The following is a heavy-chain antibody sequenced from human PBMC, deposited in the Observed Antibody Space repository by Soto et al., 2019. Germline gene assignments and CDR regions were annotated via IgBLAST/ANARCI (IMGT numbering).Heavy chain of an antibody. V-gene: IGHV4-34*01. CDR2: INHSGST. D-gene: IGHD6-13*01. Sequence: QVQLQQWGAGLLKPSETLSLTCAVYGGSFSGYYWSWIRQPPGKGLEWIGEINHSGSTNYNPSLKCRVTISVDTSKNQFSLKLSSVTAADTAVYYCARGNRYSSSWYSYWGQGTLVTVSS. J-gene: IGHJ4*02. CDR3: ARGNRYSSSWYSY. CDR1: GGSFSGYY.